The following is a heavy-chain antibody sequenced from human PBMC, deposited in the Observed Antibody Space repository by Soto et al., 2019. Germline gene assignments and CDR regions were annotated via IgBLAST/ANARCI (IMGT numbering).Heavy chain of an antibody. CDR1: GYTFTGYY. V-gene: IGHV1-2*02. CDR3: ARDISSKADHYYYYGMDV. CDR2: INPNSGGT. Sequence: ASVKVSCKASGYTFTGYYMHWVRQAPGQGLEWMGWINPNSGGTNYAQKFQGRVTMTRDTSISTAYMELSRLRSDDTAVYYCARDISSKADHYYYYGMDVWGQGTTVTVSS. D-gene: IGHD4-4*01. J-gene: IGHJ6*02.